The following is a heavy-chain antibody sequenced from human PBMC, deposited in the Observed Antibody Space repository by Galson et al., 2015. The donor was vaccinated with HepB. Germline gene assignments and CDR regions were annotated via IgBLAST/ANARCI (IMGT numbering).Heavy chain of an antibody. Sequence: SVKVSCKASGFTFTSSAMQWVRQARGQRLEWIGWIGVGSGNTNYAQKFQDRVTITRDKSATTAYMELSSLTSEDTAVYYCARGYGSSWGDYWGQGTLVTVSS. CDR3: ARGYGSSWGDY. V-gene: IGHV1-58*02. CDR1: GFTFTSSA. CDR2: IGVGSGNT. J-gene: IGHJ4*02. D-gene: IGHD2-15*01.